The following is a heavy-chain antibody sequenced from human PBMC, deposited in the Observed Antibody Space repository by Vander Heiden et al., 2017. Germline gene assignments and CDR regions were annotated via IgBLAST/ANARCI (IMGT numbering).Heavy chain of an antibody. V-gene: IGHV4-39*01. D-gene: IGHD4-17*01. CDR1: GGSISSSSYY. J-gene: IGHJ5*02. CDR3: ARRAGTVTRYNWFDP. CDR2: IYYSGST. Sequence: QLQLQESGPGLVKPSETLSLPCTVSGGSISSSSYYWGWIRQPPGKGLEWIGSIYYSGSTYYNPSLKSRVTISVDTSKNQFSLKLSSVTAADTAVYYCARRAGTVTRYNWFDPWGQGTLVTVSS.